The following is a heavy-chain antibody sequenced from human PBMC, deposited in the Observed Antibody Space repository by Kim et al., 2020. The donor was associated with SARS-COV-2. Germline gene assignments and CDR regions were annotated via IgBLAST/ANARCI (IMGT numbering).Heavy chain of an antibody. CDR3: ARDSLKRIAAAGRFDY. V-gene: IGHV3-30*04. D-gene: IGHD6-13*01. J-gene: IGHJ4*02. Sequence: GWSLRLSCAASGFTFSSYAMHWVRQAPGKGLEWVAVISYDGSNKYYADSVKGRFTISRDNSKNTLYLQMNSLRAEDTAVYYCARDSLKRIAAAGRFDYWGQGTLVTVSS. CDR2: ISYDGSNK. CDR1: GFTFSSYA.